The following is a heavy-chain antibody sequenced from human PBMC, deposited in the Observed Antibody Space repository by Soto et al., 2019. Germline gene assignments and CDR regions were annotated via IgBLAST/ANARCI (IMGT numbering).Heavy chain of an antibody. V-gene: IGHV4-31*03. D-gene: IGHD3-10*01. CDR1: VGSISSGGYY. Sequence: SETLSLTCTVSVGSISSGGYYWSWIRRHPGKGLEWIGYIYYSGSTYYNPSLKSRVTISVDTSKNQFSLKLSSVTAADTAVYYCARDPTRTPSYGSGSSYYYYYGMDVWGQGTTVTVSS. CDR3: ARDPTRTPSYGSGSSYYYYYGMDV. J-gene: IGHJ6*02. CDR2: IYYSGST.